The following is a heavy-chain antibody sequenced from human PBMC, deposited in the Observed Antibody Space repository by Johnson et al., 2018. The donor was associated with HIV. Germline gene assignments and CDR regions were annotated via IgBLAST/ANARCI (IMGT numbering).Heavy chain of an antibody. CDR1: GFTFSSYA. D-gene: IGHD5-18*01. J-gene: IGHJ3*02. CDR2: IWYDGSNK. V-gene: IGHV3-30*19. CDR3: ARDGGYSYGDAVDI. Sequence: QVQLVESGGGVVQPGRSLRLSCAASGFTFSSYAMHWVRQDPGKGLEWVAVIWYDGSNKYYADSVKGRFTISRDNSKNTLYLQMNSLRAEDTAVYYCARDGGYSYGDAVDIWGQGTMVTVSS.